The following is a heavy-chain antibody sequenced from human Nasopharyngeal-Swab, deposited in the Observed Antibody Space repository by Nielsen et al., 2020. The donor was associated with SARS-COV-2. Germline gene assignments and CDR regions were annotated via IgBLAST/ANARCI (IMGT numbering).Heavy chain of an antibody. CDR1: GYTLVSHY. V-gene: IGHV1-46*01. D-gene: IGHD3-22*01. CDR2: FSPVSATT. Sequence: ASVKVSCKASGYTLVSHYMHWVRQAPGQGLEWMGIFSPVSATTTYAQNFQGRVTVTSDTSTSTVYLELSSLRSDDTAVYYCARDLTTLYFDSSADHDYWSQGTLVTVAS. J-gene: IGHJ4*02. CDR3: ARDLTTLYFDSSADHDY.